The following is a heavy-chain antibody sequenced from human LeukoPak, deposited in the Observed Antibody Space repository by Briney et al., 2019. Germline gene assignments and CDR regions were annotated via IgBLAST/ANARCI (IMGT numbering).Heavy chain of an antibody. Sequence: SETLSLTCAVYGGSFSGYYWSWIRQPPGKGLEWIGEINHSGSTNYNPSLQSRVTISVDTSKNQFSLKLSSVTAADTAVYYCARGPLGKLEPPGAYDYWGQGTLVTVSS. CDR2: INHSGST. V-gene: IGHV4-34*01. D-gene: IGHD1-1*01. J-gene: IGHJ4*02. CDR3: ARGPLGKLEPPGAYDY. CDR1: GGSFSGYY.